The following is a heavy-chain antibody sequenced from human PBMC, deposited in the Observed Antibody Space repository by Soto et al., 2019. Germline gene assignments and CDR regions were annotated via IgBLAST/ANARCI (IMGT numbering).Heavy chain of an antibody. Sequence: VSVKVSCKASGYTFTSYYMRWVRQAPGQGLEWMGIINPSGGSTSYAQKFQGRVTMTRDTSTSTVYMELSSLRSEDTAVYYCARTYDFWSGPQAYYYGMDVWGQGTTVTVSS. D-gene: IGHD3-3*01. CDR2: INPSGGST. CDR1: GYTFTSYY. CDR3: ARTYDFWSGPQAYYYGMDV. V-gene: IGHV1-46*01. J-gene: IGHJ6*02.